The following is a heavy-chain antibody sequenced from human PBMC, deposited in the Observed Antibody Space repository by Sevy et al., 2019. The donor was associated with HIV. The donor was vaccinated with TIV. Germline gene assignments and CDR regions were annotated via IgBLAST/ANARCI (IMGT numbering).Heavy chain of an antibody. Sequence: GGSLRLSCSASGFTFSSYAMHWVRQAPGKGLEYVSAISSNGGSTYYADSVKDRFTISRDNSKNTLYLQMSSLRAEDTAVYYCVKANYCSSTSCSYDYWGQGTLVTVSS. D-gene: IGHD2-2*01. V-gene: IGHV3-64D*06. CDR1: GFTFSSYA. J-gene: IGHJ4*02. CDR2: ISSNGGST. CDR3: VKANYCSSTSCSYDY.